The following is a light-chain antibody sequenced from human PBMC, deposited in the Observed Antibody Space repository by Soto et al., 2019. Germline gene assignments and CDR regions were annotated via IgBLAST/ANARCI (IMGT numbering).Light chain of an antibody. J-gene: IGKJ1*01. CDR1: QSVSSN. Sequence: ELALTQSPGTLSLSPGERPTPSCSASQSVSSNLAWYQQKPGQAPRLLIFGASTRATGIPARFSGSGSGTEFTLTISSLQSEDFAVYYCQQYNNWLRKTFGQGTKVDIK. CDR3: QQYNNWLRKT. CDR2: GAS. V-gene: IGKV3-15*01.